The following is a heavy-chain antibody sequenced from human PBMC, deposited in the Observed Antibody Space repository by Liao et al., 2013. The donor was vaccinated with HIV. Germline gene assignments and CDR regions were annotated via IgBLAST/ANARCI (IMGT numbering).Heavy chain of an antibody. CDR1: GGSFSDYY. J-gene: IGHJ4*02. CDR3: ARGSGYSYGRRLDC. V-gene: IGHV4-34*01. CDR2: INHRGTN. Sequence: QVQLQQWGAGLLKPSETLSLTCAVYGGSFSDYYWSWIRQPPGKGLEWIGEINHRGTNNYNPSLKSRVTISVDTSKNQFSLNLSSVTAADTAVYYCARGSGYSYGRRLDCWGQGTLVHRLL. D-gene: IGHD5-18*01.